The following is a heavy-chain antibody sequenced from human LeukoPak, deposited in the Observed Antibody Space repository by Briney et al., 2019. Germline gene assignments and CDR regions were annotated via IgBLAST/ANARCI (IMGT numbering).Heavy chain of an antibody. CDR1: GGSISSYY. D-gene: IGHD6-13*01. V-gene: IGHV4-4*07. J-gene: IGHJ4*02. CDR2: IYTSGST. CDR3: AKQSYISSWNNFDY. Sequence: SETLSLTCTVSGGSISSYYWSWIRQPAGKGLEWIGRIYTSGSTNYNPSLKSRVTISVDTSKNQFSLKLSSVTAADTAVYYCAKQSYISSWNNFDYWGQGTLVTVSS.